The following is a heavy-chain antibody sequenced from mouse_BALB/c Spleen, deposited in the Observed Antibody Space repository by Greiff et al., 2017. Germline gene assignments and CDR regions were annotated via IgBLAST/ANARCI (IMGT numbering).Heavy chain of an antibody. Sequence: LQESGAELVRPGASVTLSCKASGYTFTDYEMHWVKQTPVHGLEWIGAIDPETGGTAYNQKFKGKATLTADKSSSTAYMELRSLTSEDSAVYYCTRGGLLYAMDYWGQGTSVTVSS. CDR1: GYTFTDYE. CDR3: TRGGLLYAMDY. V-gene: IGHV1-15*01. J-gene: IGHJ4*01. CDR2: IDPETGGT. D-gene: IGHD1-1*01.